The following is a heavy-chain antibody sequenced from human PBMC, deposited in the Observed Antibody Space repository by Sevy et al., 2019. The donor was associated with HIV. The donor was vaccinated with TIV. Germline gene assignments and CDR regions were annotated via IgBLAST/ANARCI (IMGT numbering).Heavy chain of an antibody. J-gene: IGHJ6*02. CDR3: ARDQGGYGSGSYYKRSYYYGMDV. V-gene: IGHV1-69*13. Sequence: ASVKVSCKASGGTFSSYAISWVRQAPGQGLEWMGGIIPIFGTANYAQKFQGRVTITADESTSTDYMELSSLRSEDTAVYYCARDQGGYGSGSYYKRSYYYGMDVWGQGTTVTVSS. D-gene: IGHD3-10*01. CDR2: IIPIFGTA. CDR1: GGTFSSYA.